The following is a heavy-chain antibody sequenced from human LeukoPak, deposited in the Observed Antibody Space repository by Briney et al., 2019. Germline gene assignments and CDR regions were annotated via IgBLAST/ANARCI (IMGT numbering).Heavy chain of an antibody. J-gene: IGHJ4*02. CDR2: ISFDGSNK. CDR3: ARGGVGYCSGGSCYFDY. V-gene: IGHV3-30-3*01. Sequence: PGGSLRLSCAASGFTFSSYAMHWVRQAPGKGLEWVAVISFDGSNKYYADSVKGRFTISGDNSKNTLYLQMNSLRAEDTAVYYCARGGVGYCSGGSCYFDYWGQGTLVTVSS. CDR1: GFTFSSYA. D-gene: IGHD2-15*01.